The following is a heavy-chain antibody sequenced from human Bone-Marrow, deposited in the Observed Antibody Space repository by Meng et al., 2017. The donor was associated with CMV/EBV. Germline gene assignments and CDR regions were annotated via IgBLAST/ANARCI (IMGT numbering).Heavy chain of an antibody. CDR1: GFTFSNYG. V-gene: IGHV3-30*02. Sequence: GESLKISCAASGFTFSNYGTYWVRQAPGKGLEWVTFIRYDGSNKYYADSVKGRFTISRDNSKNTLFLQMNSLRAEDTAVYYCARPLTNYDFWSGYYTGGGMDVWGQGTTVTVSS. D-gene: IGHD3-3*01. CDR2: IRYDGSNK. J-gene: IGHJ6*02. CDR3: ARPLTNYDFWSGYYTGGGMDV.